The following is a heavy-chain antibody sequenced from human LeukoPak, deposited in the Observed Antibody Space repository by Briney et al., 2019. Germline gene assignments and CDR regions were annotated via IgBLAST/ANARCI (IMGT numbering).Heavy chain of an antibody. V-gene: IGHV4-61*06. D-gene: IGHD4-17*01. J-gene: IGHJ2*01. CDR3: ARSPIYGRGYFDL. CDR2: IYYSGST. Sequence: IGYIYYSGSTNFKPSLKSRVTMSVDTSKNQFSLKLSSVTAADTAVYYCARSPIYGRGYFDLWGRGTLVTVSS.